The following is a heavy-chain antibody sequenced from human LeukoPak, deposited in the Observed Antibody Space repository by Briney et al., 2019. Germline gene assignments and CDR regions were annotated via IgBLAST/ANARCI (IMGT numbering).Heavy chain of an antibody. CDR1: GFTFRYYW. CDR2: IKEDGSEK. Sequence: GGSLRLSCAVSGFTFRYYWMSWVRQAPGKGLEWVANIKEDGSEKYYVDSVKGRFTISRDNAKRSLYLQMNSLRAEDTAVYYCARGLIAAAGTAPYFDYWGQGTLVTVSS. D-gene: IGHD6-13*01. J-gene: IGHJ4*02. CDR3: ARGLIAAAGTAPYFDY. V-gene: IGHV3-7*01.